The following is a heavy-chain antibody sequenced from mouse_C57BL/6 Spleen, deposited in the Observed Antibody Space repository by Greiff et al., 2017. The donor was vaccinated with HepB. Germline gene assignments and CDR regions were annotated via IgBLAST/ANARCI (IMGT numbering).Heavy chain of an antibody. CDR2: INPSNGGT. CDR1: GYTFTSYW. D-gene: IGHD1-1*01. J-gene: IGHJ4*01. Sequence: QVQLKQSGTELVKPGASVKLSCKASGYTFTSYWMHWVKQRPGQGLEWIGNINPSNGGTNYNEKFKSKATLTVDKSSSTAYMQLSSLTSEDSAVYYCARLGSSYAMDYWGQGTSVTVSS. V-gene: IGHV1-53*01. CDR3: ARLGSSYAMDY.